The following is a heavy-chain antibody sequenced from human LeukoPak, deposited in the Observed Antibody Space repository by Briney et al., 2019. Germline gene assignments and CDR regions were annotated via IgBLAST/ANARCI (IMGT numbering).Heavy chain of an antibody. V-gene: IGHV3-48*03. CDR1: GFTFSSYE. Sequence: GGSLRLSCAASGFTFSSYEMNWVRQAPGKGLEWVSYISGSGNTIYYADSVKGRFTISRDNSKNTLYLQMNSLRAADTAVYYCAMGWLQMNYWGQGTLVTVSS. CDR3: AMGWLQMNY. J-gene: IGHJ4*02. D-gene: IGHD5-24*01. CDR2: ISGSGNTI.